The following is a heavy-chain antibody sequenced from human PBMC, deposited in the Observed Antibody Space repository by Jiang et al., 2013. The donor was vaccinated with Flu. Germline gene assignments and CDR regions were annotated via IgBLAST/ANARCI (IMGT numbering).Heavy chain of an antibody. CDR2: IDTAGDT. CDR3: TRSSPSGDDAFDV. J-gene: IGHJ3*01. V-gene: IGHV3-13*01. Sequence: VQLVESGGGLVRPGGSLRLSCAASGFTFSRYDMHWVRQTAGKGLEWVSAIDTAGDTYYPGSVKGRFTISKEDGKNSFYLQMNSLRAGDTAVYYCTRSSPSGDDAFDVWGQGTMVTVSS. CDR1: GFTFSRYD. D-gene: IGHD3-10*01.